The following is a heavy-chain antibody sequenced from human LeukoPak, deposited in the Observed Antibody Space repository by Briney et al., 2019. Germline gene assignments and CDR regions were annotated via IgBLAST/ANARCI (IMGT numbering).Heavy chain of an antibody. CDR1: GYTFTSYG. CDR2: ISAYNGN. D-gene: IGHD3-22*01. J-gene: IGHJ4*02. CDR3: ARETYYYDSSGYYYFDY. V-gene: IGHV1-18*01. Sequence: GASVKVSCKASGYTFTSYGISWVRQAPGQGLEWMGWISAYNGNTDTSTSTAYMELRSLRSDDTAAYYCARETYYYDSSGYYYFDYWGQGTLVTVSS.